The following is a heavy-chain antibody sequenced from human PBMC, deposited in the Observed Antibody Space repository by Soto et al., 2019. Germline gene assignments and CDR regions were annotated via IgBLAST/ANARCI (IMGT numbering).Heavy chain of an antibody. CDR3: AKGWGLFYYYCGMDV. CDR1: GFTFSSYG. Sequence: QVQLVESGGGVVQPGRSLRLSCAASGFTFSSYGMHWVRQAPGKGLEWVAVISYDGSNKYYADSVKGRFTISRDNSKNTLYLQMNSLRAEDTAVYYCAKGWGLFYYYCGMDVWGQGTTVTVSS. J-gene: IGHJ6*02. V-gene: IGHV3-30*18. D-gene: IGHD7-27*01. CDR2: ISYDGSNK.